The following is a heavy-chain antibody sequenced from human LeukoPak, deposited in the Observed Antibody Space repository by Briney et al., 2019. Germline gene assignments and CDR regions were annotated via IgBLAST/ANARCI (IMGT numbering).Heavy chain of an antibody. D-gene: IGHD6-13*01. CDR3: ARDPAAGTFYYYYYMDV. CDR1: GYTFTGYY. J-gene: IGHJ6*03. CDR2: INPNSGGT. Sequence: ASVKVSCKASGYTFTGYYMHWVRQAPGQGLEWMGWINPNSGGTNYAQKFQGRVTMTRDTSISTAYMELSRLRSDETAVYYCARDPAAGTFYYYYYMDVWGKGTTVTVSS. V-gene: IGHV1-2*02.